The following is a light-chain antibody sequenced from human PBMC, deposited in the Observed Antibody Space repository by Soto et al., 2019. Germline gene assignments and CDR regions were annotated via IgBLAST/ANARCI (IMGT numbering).Light chain of an antibody. CDR2: DAS. V-gene: IGKV3-11*01. CDR3: QQRSNSPWT. Sequence: EIVLTQSPATLSLSPGERATLSCRVSQSVSSYLAWYQQKPGQAPRLLIYDASNRATGIPARFSGSGSGTDFTLTISSLEPEDFAVYYCQQRSNSPWTFGQGTKV. J-gene: IGKJ1*01. CDR1: QSVSSY.